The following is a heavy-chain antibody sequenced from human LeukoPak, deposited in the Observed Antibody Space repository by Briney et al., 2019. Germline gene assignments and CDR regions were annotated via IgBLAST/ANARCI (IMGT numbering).Heavy chain of an antibody. CDR2: IYYSGST. CDR1: GGSISSYY. CDR3: ARVQFSSGSLDY. D-gene: IGHD6-19*01. J-gene: IGHJ4*02. V-gene: IGHV4-59*01. Sequence: SETLSLTCTVSGGSISSYYWSWIRQPPGKGLEWIGYIYYSGSTNYNPSLKSRVTISLDTSKNQFSLNLDSVTAADTAVYYCARVQFSSGSLDYWGQGTLVTVSS.